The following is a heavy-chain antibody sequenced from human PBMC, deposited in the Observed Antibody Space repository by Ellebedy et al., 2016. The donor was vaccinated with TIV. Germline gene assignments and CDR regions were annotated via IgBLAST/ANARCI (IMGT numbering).Heavy chain of an antibody. Sequence: MPGGSLTLSCAIYGGSFSGYFWDWIRQPPGKGLEWIGEINYSGSTNYNPSLKSRVALSLDPSKNQFSLKLSSVTAADTAVYYCARHPLEWLVGPMYFDYWGQGTLVTVSS. CDR2: INYSGST. CDR3: ARHPLEWLVGPMYFDY. J-gene: IGHJ4*02. CDR1: GGSFSGYF. D-gene: IGHD6-19*01. V-gene: IGHV4-34*01.